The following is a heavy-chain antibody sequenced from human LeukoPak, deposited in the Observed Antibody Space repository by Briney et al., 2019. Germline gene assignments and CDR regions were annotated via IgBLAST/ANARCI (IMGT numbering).Heavy chain of an antibody. CDR2: FTISGDVE. D-gene: IGHD6-19*01. J-gene: IGHJ4*02. CDR3: AKLIRYSGWPLDY. V-gene: IGHV3-23*01. CDR1: GFTFAASA. Sequence: GGSLRLSCAASGFTFAASALAWVGQPPGKGLEWVSTFTISGDVEKYSDSVRGRFTISRDNSKNTVYLQMNSLRAEDTARYYCAKLIRYSGWPLDYWGQGTLVTVSS.